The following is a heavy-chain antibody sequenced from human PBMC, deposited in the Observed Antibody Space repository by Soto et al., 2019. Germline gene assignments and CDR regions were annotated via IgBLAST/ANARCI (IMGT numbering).Heavy chain of an antibody. V-gene: IGHV4-59*01. J-gene: IGHJ4*02. CDR2: VYYTGST. D-gene: IGHD3-22*01. Sequence: SETLSLTCTVSGDSISTFYWVWMRQSPGKELEWIGYVYYTGSTNYNPSLKSRVTISVDRSKNQFSLKLTSADAADTAVYYCARGRTVRNYADDSSDYFYFFDYWGQGTQVTVSS. CDR3: ARGRTVRNYADDSSDYFYFFDY. CDR1: GDSISTFY.